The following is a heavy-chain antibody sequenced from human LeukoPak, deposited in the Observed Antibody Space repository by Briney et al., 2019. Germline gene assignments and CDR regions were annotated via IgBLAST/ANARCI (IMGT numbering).Heavy chain of an antibody. CDR3: ARGLHAVDY. CDR1: GGSISSYY. Sequence: SETLSLTCTVFGGSISSYYWSWIRQPPGKGLEWIGYIYYSVTTNYNPSLKSRVTISVDTSKNQFSLKLSSVTAADTAVYYCARGLHAVDYWGQGTLVTVSS. CDR2: IYYSVTT. V-gene: IGHV4-59*01. J-gene: IGHJ4*02. D-gene: IGHD5-24*01.